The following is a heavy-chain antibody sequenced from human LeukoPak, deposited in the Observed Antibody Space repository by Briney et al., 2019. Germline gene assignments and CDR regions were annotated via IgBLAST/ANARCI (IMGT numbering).Heavy chain of an antibody. Sequence: PSETLSLTCTVSGGSISSSSYYWGWIRQPPGKGLEWIGSIYYSGSTYYNPSLKSRVTISVDTSKNQFSLKLSSVTAADTAVYYCARRGVGDAFDIWGQGTMVTVSS. CDR2: IYYSGST. V-gene: IGHV4-39*07. D-gene: IGHD1-26*01. J-gene: IGHJ3*02. CDR1: GGSISSSSYY. CDR3: ARRGVGDAFDI.